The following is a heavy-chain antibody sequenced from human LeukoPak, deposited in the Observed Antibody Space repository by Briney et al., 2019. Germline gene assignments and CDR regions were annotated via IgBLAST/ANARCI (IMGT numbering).Heavy chain of an antibody. V-gene: IGHV1-3*01. CDR2: INAGNGNT. Sequence: ASVKVSCKASGYTFTSYAMHWVRQAPGQRLEWMGWINAGNGNTKYSQKFQGRVTITRDTSASTAYKELSSLRSEDTAVYYCASERFLEWTPRSVYCYYGMDVWGQGTTVTVSS. CDR1: GYTFTSYA. J-gene: IGHJ6*02. CDR3: ASERFLEWTPRSVYCYYGMDV. D-gene: IGHD3-3*01.